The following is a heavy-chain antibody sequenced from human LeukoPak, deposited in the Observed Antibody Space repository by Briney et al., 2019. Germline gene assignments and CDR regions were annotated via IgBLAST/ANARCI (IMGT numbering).Heavy chain of an antibody. D-gene: IGHD6-19*01. CDR2: IIIGSGYT. CDR1: GFTFGTYG. J-gene: IGHJ4*02. CDR3: ARGHSSGGGTFDF. V-gene: IGHV3-21*01. Sequence: PGGSLRLSCVASGFTFGTYGMNWVRQAPGKGLEWVSSIIIGSGYTYYADSVRGRFTISRDNAKNSLYLQMNSLTAEDTAVYYCARGHSSGGGTFDFWGQGALVTVSS.